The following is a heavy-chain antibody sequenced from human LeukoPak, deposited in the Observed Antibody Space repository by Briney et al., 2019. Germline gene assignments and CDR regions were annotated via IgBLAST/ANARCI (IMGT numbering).Heavy chain of an antibody. CDR2: INNSGST. Sequence: SETLSLTCAVYGGSFSGYYWSWIRQPPGKGLEWIGEINNSGSTNYNPSLTSRVTISVDTSKNQFSLKLSSVTAADTAVYYCAREREDIVVVPAAIRRDWFDPWGQGTLVTVSS. D-gene: IGHD2-2*02. CDR1: GGSFSGYY. CDR3: AREREDIVVVPAAIRRDWFDP. V-gene: IGHV4-34*01. J-gene: IGHJ5*02.